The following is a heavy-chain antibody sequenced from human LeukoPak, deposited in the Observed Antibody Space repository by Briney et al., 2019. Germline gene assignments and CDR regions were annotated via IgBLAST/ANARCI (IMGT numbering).Heavy chain of an antibody. J-gene: IGHJ4*02. CDR1: GDSVSSNSVA. V-gene: IGHV6-1*01. CDR3: AGTGSYFRF. CDR2: TYYRSKWFY. Sequence: SQTLSLTCAISGDSVSSNSVAWNWIRLSPSRGLEWLGRTYYRSKWFYDYAVSVKSRITINPDTSKNQFSLQLNSVTPEDTAVYYCAGTGSYFRFRDQGTLVTVSS. D-gene: IGHD1-26*01.